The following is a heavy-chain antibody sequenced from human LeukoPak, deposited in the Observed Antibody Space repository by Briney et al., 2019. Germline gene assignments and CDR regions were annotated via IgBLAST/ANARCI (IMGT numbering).Heavy chain of an antibody. J-gene: IGHJ4*02. V-gene: IGHV1-2*06. CDR2: INPNSGGT. D-gene: IGHD3-22*01. CDR1: GYTFTGYY. CDR3: TTDLSYDSSGYYFY. Sequence: ASVKVSCKASGYTFTGYYMHWVRQAPGQGLEWMGRINPNSGGTNYAQKFQGRVTMTRDTSISTAYMELSRLRSDDTAVYYCTTDLSYDSSGYYFYWGQGTLLTVSS.